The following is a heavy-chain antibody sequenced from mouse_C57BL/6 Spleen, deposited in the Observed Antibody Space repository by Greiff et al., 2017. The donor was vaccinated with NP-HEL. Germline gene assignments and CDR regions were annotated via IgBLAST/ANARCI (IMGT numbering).Heavy chain of an antibody. CDR1: GFTFSNYW. J-gene: IGHJ1*03. V-gene: IGHV7-3*01. CDR3: ARYYGSTWYFDV. Sequence: EVKLMESGGGLVQPGGSMKLSCVASGFTFSNYWMNWVRQSPEKGLEWLGFIRNKANGYTTEYSASVKGRFTISRDNSQSILYLQMNALRAEDSATYYCARYYGSTWYFDVWGTGTTVTVSS. D-gene: IGHD1-1*01. CDR2: IRNKANGYTT.